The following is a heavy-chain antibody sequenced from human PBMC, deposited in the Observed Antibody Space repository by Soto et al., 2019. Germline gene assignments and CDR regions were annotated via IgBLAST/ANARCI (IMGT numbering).Heavy chain of an antibody. CDR2: IHYNGNT. J-gene: IGHJ4*02. Sequence: SETLSLTCAVSGYSISSSNWWGWIRQPPGKGLEWIGNIHYNGNTKYSPSLKSRVTMSVDTSKNQFSLKLSSVTAADTAVYYCARDIVGAPNFDYWGQGTLVTVSS. D-gene: IGHD1-26*01. CDR1: GYSISSSNW. CDR3: ARDIVGAPNFDY. V-gene: IGHV4-28*03.